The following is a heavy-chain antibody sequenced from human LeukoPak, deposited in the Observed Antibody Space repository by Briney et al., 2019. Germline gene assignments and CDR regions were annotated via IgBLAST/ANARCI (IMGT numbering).Heavy chain of an antibody. CDR1: GFTVSSNY. D-gene: IGHD4-23*01. CDR3: ARENYGGTTGFDY. J-gene: IGHJ4*02. V-gene: IGHV3-66*01. CDR2: IYSGGKT. Sequence: GSLRLSCSASGFTVSSNYMNWVRQAPGKGLALVSVIYSGGKTYCAGAVKGRFTISRDNSKNTLYLQMSSLRAEDTVVYYCARENYGGTTGFDYWGQGTLVTVSS.